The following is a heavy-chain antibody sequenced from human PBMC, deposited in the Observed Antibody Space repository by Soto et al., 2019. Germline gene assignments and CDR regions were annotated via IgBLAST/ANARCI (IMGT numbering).Heavy chain of an antibody. Sequence: NPSETLSLTCAVYGGSFSGYYWNWIRQPPGKGLEWIGEINHSGSTNYNPSLKSRVTISVDTSKNQFSLKLSSVTAADTAVYYCARSQTTVTSYDYWGQGTLVTVSS. CDR1: GGSFSGYY. D-gene: IGHD4-17*01. V-gene: IGHV4-34*01. J-gene: IGHJ4*02. CDR3: ARSQTTVTSYDY. CDR2: INHSGST.